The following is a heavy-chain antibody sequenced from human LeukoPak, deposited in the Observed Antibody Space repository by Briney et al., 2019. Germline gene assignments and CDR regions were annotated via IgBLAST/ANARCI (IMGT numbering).Heavy chain of an antibody. CDR2: ISGSGGST. V-gene: IGHV3-23*01. CDR3: AKGLAVAGHFDY. CDR1: GFTFSSHA. J-gene: IGHJ4*02. Sequence: GGSLRLSCAASGFTFSSHAMSWVRQAPAKGLEWVSAISGSGGSTYYADSVKGRFTISRDKSKNTLYLQINSLRGEDTAVYYCAKGLAVAGHFDYWGQGALVTVSS. D-gene: IGHD6-19*01.